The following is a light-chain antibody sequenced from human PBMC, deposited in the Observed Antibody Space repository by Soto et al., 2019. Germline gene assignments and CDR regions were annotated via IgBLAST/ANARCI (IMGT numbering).Light chain of an antibody. CDR3: SLYTSEKTYV. J-gene: IGLJ1*01. CDR2: EAS. Sequence: QSVLTQPASLSGSPGQSVTISCTGTITDFVTYNRVSWYQQPPGTAPKLIVYEASNRPSGVPDRFSGSKSGNTASLTISGLQAADEADYYCSLYTSEKTYVFGTGTRSPS. CDR1: ITDFVTYNR. V-gene: IGLV2-18*01.